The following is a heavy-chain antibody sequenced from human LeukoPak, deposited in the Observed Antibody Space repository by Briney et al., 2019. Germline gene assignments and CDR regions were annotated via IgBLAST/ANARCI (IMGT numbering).Heavy chain of an antibody. V-gene: IGHV3-74*01. CDR2: INTDGSST. CDR3: ARVTPRMVATVPEY. J-gene: IGHJ4*02. CDR1: GFTFSRYW. Sequence: GGSLRLSCAASGFTFSRYWMHWVRQAPGKGLVWVSRINTDGSSTRYADSVKGRFTISRDNAKNTLYLQMNSLRAEDTAVYYCARVTPRMVATVPEYWGQGTLVTVSS. D-gene: IGHD5-12*01.